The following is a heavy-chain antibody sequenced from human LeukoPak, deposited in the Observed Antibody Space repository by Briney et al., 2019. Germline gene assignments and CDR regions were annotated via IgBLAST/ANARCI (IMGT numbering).Heavy chain of an antibody. CDR2: ISAYNGNT. V-gene: IGHV1-18*01. CDR1: GYTFTSYG. D-gene: IGHD3-22*01. J-gene: IGHJ4*02. CDR3: AGYYYDSSGYYVDY. Sequence: ASVKVSCKASGYTFTSYGISWVRQAPGQGLEWMGWISAYNGNTNYARKLQGRVTMTTDTSTSTAYMELRSLRSDDTAVYYCAGYYYDSSGYYVDYWGQGTLVTVSS.